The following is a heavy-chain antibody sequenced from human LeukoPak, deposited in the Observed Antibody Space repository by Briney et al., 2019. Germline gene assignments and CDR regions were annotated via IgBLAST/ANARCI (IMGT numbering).Heavy chain of an antibody. Sequence: SETLSLTCAVYGGSFSGYYWSWIRQPPGKGLEWIGEINHSGSTNYNPSLKSRVTISVDTSKTQFSLKLSSVTAADSAVYCCARGRADSSSWYYYYYYMDVWGKGTTVTVSS. V-gene: IGHV4-34*01. D-gene: IGHD6-13*01. CDR2: INHSGST. J-gene: IGHJ6*03. CDR1: GGSFSGYY. CDR3: ARGRADSSSWYYYYYYMDV.